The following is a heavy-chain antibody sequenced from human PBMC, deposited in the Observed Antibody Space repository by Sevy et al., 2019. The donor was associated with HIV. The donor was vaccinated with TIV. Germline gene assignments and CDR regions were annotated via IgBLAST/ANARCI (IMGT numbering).Heavy chain of an antibody. D-gene: IGHD3-3*01. CDR2: ISSSGSTI. Sequence: GGSLRLSCAASGFTFSDYYMSWIRQAPGKGLEWVSYISSSGSTIYYADPVKGRFTISRDNAKNSLYLQMNSLRAEDTAVYYCARVLMDFWSGYYIRNYYGMDVWGQGTTVTVSS. V-gene: IGHV3-11*01. CDR3: ARVLMDFWSGYYIRNYYGMDV. J-gene: IGHJ6*02. CDR1: GFTFSDYY.